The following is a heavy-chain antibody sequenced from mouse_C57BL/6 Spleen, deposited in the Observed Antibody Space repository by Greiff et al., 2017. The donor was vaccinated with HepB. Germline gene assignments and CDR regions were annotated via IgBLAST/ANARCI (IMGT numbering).Heavy chain of an antibody. V-gene: IGHV1-54*01. CDR3: ARGGDGRGFDY. CDR1: GYAFTNYL. Sequence: VQLQQSGAELVRPGTSVKVSCKASGYAFTNYLIEWVKQRPGQGLEWIGVINPGSGGTNYNEKFKGKATLTADKSSSTAYMQLSSLTSEDSAVCFCARGGDGRGFDYWGQGTTLTVSS. J-gene: IGHJ2*01. D-gene: IGHD3-3*01. CDR2: INPGSGGT.